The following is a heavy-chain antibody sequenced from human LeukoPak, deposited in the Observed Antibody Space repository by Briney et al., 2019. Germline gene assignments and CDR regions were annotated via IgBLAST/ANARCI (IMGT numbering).Heavy chain of an antibody. Sequence: GGSLRLSCAASGFTFSTYAMSWVRQAPGKGLEWVSTISGSGSSTYYADSVKGRFTISRDNSENTLYLQMNSLRAEDTAVYYCARSKYSSGWYGGGDYFDYWGQGTLVTVSS. V-gene: IGHV3-23*01. J-gene: IGHJ4*02. CDR2: ISGSGSST. CDR1: GFTFSTYA. CDR3: ARSKYSSGWYGGGDYFDY. D-gene: IGHD6-19*01.